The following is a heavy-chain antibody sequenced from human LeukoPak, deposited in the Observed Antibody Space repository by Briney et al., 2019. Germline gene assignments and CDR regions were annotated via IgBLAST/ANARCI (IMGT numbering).Heavy chain of an antibody. CDR2: ISSTSADI. CDR3: ARRGPYFDY. D-gene: IGHD3-10*01. J-gene: IGHJ4*02. V-gene: IGHV3-21*05. CDR1: GFIFSNHG. Sequence: PGGSLRLSCTASGFIFSNHGMNWVRQAPGKGLEWISYISSTSADIYYVDSMKGRFTISRDNAKNSLYLQMNSLRAEDTAIYYCARRGPYFDYWGQGILVTVSS.